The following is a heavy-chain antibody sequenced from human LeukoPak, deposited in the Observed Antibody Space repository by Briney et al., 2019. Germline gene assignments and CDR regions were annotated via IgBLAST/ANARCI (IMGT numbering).Heavy chain of an antibody. Sequence: GGSLRLSCAASGFTFSSYGMHWVRQAPGKGLEWVSSISSSSSYIYYADSVKGRFTISRDNAKNSLYLQMNSLRAEDTAVYYCARDVRVVVIDYWGQGTLVTVSS. D-gene: IGHD3-22*01. J-gene: IGHJ4*02. V-gene: IGHV3-21*01. CDR2: ISSSSSYI. CDR1: GFTFSSYG. CDR3: ARDVRVVVIDY.